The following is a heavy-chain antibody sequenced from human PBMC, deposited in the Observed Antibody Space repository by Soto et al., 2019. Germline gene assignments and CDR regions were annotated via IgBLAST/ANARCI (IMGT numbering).Heavy chain of an antibody. D-gene: IGHD3-3*01. V-gene: IGHV4-4*07. CDR3: ARETTIFGVVSMDV. J-gene: IGHJ6*02. Sequence: SETLSLTCTVSGGSISSYYWSWIRQPAGKGLEWIGRIYTSGSTNYNPSLKSRVTMSVDTSKNQFSLKLSSVTAADTAVYYCARETTIFGVVSMDVWGQGTTVTVSS. CDR1: GGSISSYY. CDR2: IYTSGST.